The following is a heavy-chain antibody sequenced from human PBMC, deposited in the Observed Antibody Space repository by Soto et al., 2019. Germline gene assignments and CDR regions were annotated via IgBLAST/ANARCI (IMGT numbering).Heavy chain of an antibody. CDR1: GGTFSNYA. V-gene: IGHV1-69*15. CDR2: SIPIFGST. CDR3: AKDGGKDGYFGNWFDP. D-gene: IGHD5-18*01. J-gene: IGHJ5*02. Sequence: QVQLLQSGAEVKKPGSSVKVSCKASGGTFSNYAITWVRQAPGQGLEWLGRSIPIFGSTNFAQKFQGRVTLTAAESTTTVYMELSSLRSDDTAVYCCAKDGGKDGYFGNWFDPWGQGTLVTVSS.